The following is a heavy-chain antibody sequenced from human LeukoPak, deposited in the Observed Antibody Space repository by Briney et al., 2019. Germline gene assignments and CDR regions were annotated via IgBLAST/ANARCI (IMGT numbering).Heavy chain of an antibody. D-gene: IGHD3-22*01. CDR1: GFTFSSYA. CDR3: AKLTLVVTHYSYYMDV. Sequence: PGGSLRLSCAASGFTFSSYAMSWVRQAPGKGLEWVSAISGSGGSTYYADSVKGRFTISRDNSKNTLYLQMNSLRAEHTAVYYCAKLTLVVTHYSYYMDVWGKGTTVTVSS. J-gene: IGHJ6*03. CDR2: ISGSGGST. V-gene: IGHV3-23*01.